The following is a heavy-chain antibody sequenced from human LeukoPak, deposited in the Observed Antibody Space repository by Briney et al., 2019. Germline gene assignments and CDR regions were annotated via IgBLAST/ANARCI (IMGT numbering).Heavy chain of an antibody. Sequence: GGSLRLSCAASGFTSDDYTMHWVRQAPGKGLEWVSLISWDGGSTYYADSVKGRFTISRDNSKNSLYLQMNGLRTEDTALYYCAKDGEMATIGGRYFDYWGQGTLVTVSS. J-gene: IGHJ4*02. D-gene: IGHD5-24*01. CDR3: AKDGEMATIGGRYFDY. CDR2: ISWDGGST. CDR1: GFTSDDYT. V-gene: IGHV3-43*01.